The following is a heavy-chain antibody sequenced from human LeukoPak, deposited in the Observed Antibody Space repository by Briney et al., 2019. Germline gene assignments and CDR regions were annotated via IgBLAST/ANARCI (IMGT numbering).Heavy chain of an antibody. CDR3: AKDNRLNDAFDI. J-gene: IGHJ3*02. Sequence: PGRSLRLSCAASGFTFSSYGMHWVRQAPGKGLEWLAVIWYDGSNKYYADSVKGRFTISRDNSKNTLYLQMNSLRAEDTAVYYCAKDNRLNDAFDIWGQGTMVTVSS. CDR2: IWYDGSNK. CDR1: GFTFSSYG. V-gene: IGHV3-33*06. D-gene: IGHD1-14*01.